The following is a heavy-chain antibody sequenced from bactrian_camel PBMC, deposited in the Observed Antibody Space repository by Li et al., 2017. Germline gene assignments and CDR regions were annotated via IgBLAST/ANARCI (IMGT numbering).Heavy chain of an antibody. CDR2: VVSYGMT. Sequence: VQLVESGGGSVLAGGSLRLSCAVSGYASSGLCMGWFRQAPGKEREGVARVVSYGMTTYADSVKGRFTISQDKGKNTVYLLMNSLKPDDSGTYYCAYESGTTPDLCRRRGPGGYFGQGTQVTVS. V-gene: IGHV3S53*01. D-gene: IGHD7*01. J-gene: IGHJ4*01. CDR1: GYASSGLC.